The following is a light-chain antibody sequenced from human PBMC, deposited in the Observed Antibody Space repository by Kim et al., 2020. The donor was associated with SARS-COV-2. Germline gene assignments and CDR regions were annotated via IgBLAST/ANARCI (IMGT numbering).Light chain of an antibody. CDR1: PSVGIS. CDR3: QQHSEWPPAPS. Sequence: PGEAATLCGRARPSVGISLAWYQQTRGQAPRLLIYDAAIRATGIPARFSGSGSGTDFPRPISSLEPEDFAIYYCQQHSEWPPAPSFGGGTRLEI. V-gene: IGKV3-11*01. J-gene: IGKJ4*01. CDR2: DAA.